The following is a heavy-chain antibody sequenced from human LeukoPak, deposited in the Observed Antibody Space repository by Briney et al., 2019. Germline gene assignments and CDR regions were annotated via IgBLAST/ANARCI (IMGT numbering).Heavy chain of an antibody. J-gene: IGHJ4*02. Sequence: GGSLRLSCVASGFTFNNYAMSWVCQAPGKGLEWVSAISGSGGSTYYAASVKGRFTISRDNSKNTLYLQMNSLRAEDTAVYFCAKKTGYCSSSSCPHNFDYWGQGTLVTVSS. V-gene: IGHV3-23*01. D-gene: IGHD2-2*01. CDR1: GFTFNNYA. CDR2: ISGSGGST. CDR3: AKKTGYCSSSSCPHNFDY.